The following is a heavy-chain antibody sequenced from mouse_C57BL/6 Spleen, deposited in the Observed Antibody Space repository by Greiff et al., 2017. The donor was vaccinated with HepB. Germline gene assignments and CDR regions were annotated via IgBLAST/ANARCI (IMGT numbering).Heavy chain of an antibody. CDR2: ISDGGSYT. J-gene: IGHJ1*03. CDR3: ARDPFTTVVARRYFDV. Sequence: EVQVVESGGGLVKPGGSLKLSCAASGFTFSSYAMSWVRQTPEKRLEWVATISDGGSYTYYPDNVKGRFTISRDNAKNNLYLQMSHLKSEDTAMYYCARDPFTTVVARRYFDVWGTGTTVTVSS. V-gene: IGHV5-4*01. D-gene: IGHD1-1*01. CDR1: GFTFSSYA.